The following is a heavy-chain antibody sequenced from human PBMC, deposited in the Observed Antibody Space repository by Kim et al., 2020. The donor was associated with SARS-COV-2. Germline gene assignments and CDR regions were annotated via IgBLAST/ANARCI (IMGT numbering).Heavy chain of an antibody. CDR1: GGSISSGGYY. Sequence: SETLSLTCTVSGGSISSGGYYWSWIRQHPGKGLEWIGYIYYSGSTYYNPSLKSRITISVDTSKNQFSLKLSSVTAAATAVYYCARDQDHTYSGSRKGWFDPWGQGTLVTVSS. CDR3: ARDQDHTYSGSRKGWFDP. CDR2: IYYSGST. J-gene: IGHJ5*02. V-gene: IGHV4-31*03. D-gene: IGHD1-26*01.